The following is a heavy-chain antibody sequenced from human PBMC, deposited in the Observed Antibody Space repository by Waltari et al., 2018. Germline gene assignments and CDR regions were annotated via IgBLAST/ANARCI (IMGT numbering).Heavy chain of an antibody. CDR2: MNPLSGNA. CDR3: ATLTVDAITSTPLLS. Sequence: VHLVQSGAEVKKPGASVKVSCKASGDTFTNHDFNGVRQAPGQGCEWGGRMNPLSGNAGYDETFQGRVTMTRDTSESTAYMELHSLTSGDTGVYFCATLTVDAITSTPLLSWGQGTLVTVTS. D-gene: IGHD3-9*01. J-gene: IGHJ4*02. V-gene: IGHV1-8*01. CDR1: GDTFTNHD.